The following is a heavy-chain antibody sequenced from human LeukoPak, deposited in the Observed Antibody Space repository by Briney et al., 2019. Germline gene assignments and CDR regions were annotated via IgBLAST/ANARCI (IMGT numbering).Heavy chain of an antibody. D-gene: IGHD6-6*01. J-gene: IGHJ4*02. V-gene: IGHV3-48*01. CDR2: ISGSSTTI. CDR3: ARDHDSSSSFDY. CDR1: GFTFSSYS. Sequence: LSCAAXGFTFSSYSXNWVRQAPGKGLEWVSYISGSSTTIYYADSVKGRFTVSRDNAKNSLYLQMNSLRAEDTAVYYCARDHDSSSSFDYWGQGTLVTVSS.